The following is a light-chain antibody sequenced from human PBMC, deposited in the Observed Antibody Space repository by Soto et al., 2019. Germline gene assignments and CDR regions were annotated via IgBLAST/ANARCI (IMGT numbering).Light chain of an antibody. CDR2: DAS. J-gene: IGKJ4*01. V-gene: IGKV3-11*01. CDR3: QQRSNWPPVT. CDR1: QRVSRY. Sequence: EIVLTQSPATLSLSPGERATLSCRASQRVSRYLAWYQQKPGQAPRLLIYDASTRATGIPARFSGSGSGTAFTLTISSLEPEDFAIYYCQQRSNWPPVTFGGGTKVEIK.